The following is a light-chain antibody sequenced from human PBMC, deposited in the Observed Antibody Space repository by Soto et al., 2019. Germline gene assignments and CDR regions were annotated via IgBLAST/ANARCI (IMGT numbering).Light chain of an antibody. V-gene: IGKV3-20*01. Sequence: IVLMQSPGTPSLSPGERATLSCRASQSVSNNYVAWYQQKPGQAPRLLIAGASSRATGIPDRFSGSGSGTDFTLTISRLEPEDFAVYYCQQYGSSPPLTFGGGTKVEIK. CDR1: QSVSNNY. J-gene: IGKJ4*01. CDR2: GAS. CDR3: QQYGSSPPLT.